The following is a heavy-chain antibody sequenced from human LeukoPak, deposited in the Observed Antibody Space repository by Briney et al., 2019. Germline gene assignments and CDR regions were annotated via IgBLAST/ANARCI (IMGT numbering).Heavy chain of an antibody. CDR1: GGSITTTTYY. CDR2: IYYSGNT. J-gene: IGHJ6*03. V-gene: IGHV4-39*07. CDR3: AKDFSSASYTYYYYYMDV. Sequence: SETLSLTCTVSGGSITTTTYYWGWIRQPPGKGLEWIGSIYYSGNTYYNPSLKSRVTISLDTSKNQFSLKVSSVTAADTAINYCAKDFSSASYTYYYYYMDVWGKGTTVTVSS. D-gene: IGHD6-25*01.